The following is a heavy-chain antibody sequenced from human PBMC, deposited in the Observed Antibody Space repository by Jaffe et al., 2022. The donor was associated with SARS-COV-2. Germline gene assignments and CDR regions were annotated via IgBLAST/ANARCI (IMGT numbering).Heavy chain of an antibody. CDR2: IYTSGST. J-gene: IGHJ3*01. CDR1: GSSISSGTYY. D-gene: IGHD3-22*01. V-gene: IGHV4-61*02. CDR3: AREAPRGVVVTSDAFHL. Sequence: QVQLQESGPGLVKPSQTLSLTCTVSGSSISSGTYYWSWIRQPAGKGLEWIGRIYTSGSTNYNPSLKSRVTISVDTSKNQFSLKLSSVTAADTAVYYCAREAPRGVVVTSDAFHLWGQGTMVTVSS.